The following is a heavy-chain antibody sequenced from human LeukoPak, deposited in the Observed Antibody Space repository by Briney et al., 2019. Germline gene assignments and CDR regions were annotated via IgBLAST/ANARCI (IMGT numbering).Heavy chain of an antibody. CDR1: GFNLRDYW. CDR3: VRDPSNSGNWFDL. V-gene: IGHV3-74*01. CDR2: LGTDGTYT. J-gene: IGHJ5*02. Sequence: GGSLRLSCAASGFNLRDYWMHWVRQAQGKGLVWVSRLGTDGTYTNYADSVTGRFTISRDNAKNTLYLQMDSLRAEDTSFYYCVRDPSNSGNWFDLWGQGTLVTVSS. D-gene: IGHD4-11*01.